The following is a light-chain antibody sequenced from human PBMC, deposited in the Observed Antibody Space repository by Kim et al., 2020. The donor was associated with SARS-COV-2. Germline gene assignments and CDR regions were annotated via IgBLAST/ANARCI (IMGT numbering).Light chain of an antibody. CDR3: QAWDSNTDVV. CDR1: KLGDKY. J-gene: IGLJ2*01. Sequence: VSPEQTARITCSGDKLGDKYACWYQQKPGQSPVLVIYQDNKRPSGIPERFSGSNSGNTATLTISGTQAMDEADYYCQAWDSNTDVVFGGGTQLTVL. V-gene: IGLV3-1*01. CDR2: QDN.